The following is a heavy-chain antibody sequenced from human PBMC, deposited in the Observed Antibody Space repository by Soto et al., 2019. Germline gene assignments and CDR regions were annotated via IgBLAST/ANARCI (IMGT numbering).Heavy chain of an antibody. CDR2: IDYSGST. CDR1: GGSITSVTYY. J-gene: IGHJ4*02. Sequence: QVQLQESGPGLVKPSETLSLTCIVSGGSITSVTYYWSWIRQSPGKGLEWIGSIDYSGSTNYNPSLKSRVTISVHTSKNQFSLKLTSVTAADTAVYYCARELGYGSSWSNFDYWGQGTLVTVSS. V-gene: IGHV4-61*01. D-gene: IGHD6-13*01. CDR3: ARELGYGSSWSNFDY.